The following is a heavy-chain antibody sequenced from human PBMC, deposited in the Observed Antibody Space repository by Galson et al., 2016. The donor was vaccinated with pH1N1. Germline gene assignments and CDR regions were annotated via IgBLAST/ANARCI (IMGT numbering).Heavy chain of an antibody. J-gene: IGHJ4*02. CDR1: GFIFTDYW. CDR3: ARSPYSISWYYSL. D-gene: IGHD6-13*01. Sequence: SLRLSCAASGFIFTDYWMHWVRRGPGTKLEWVSRINSDSSFTRYTDSVKGRFTISRDNAKNTVYLQMNSLRAEDMGVYYCARSPYSISWYYSLWGQGILVSVSS. V-gene: IGHV3-74*01. CDR2: INSDSSFT.